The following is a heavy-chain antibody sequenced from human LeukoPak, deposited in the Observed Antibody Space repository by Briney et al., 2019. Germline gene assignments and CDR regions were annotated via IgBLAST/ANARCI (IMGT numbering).Heavy chain of an antibody. D-gene: IGHD6-13*01. J-gene: IGHJ4*02. CDR3: ARDTSSSWGFNY. CDR1: GGSISSGSYY. V-gene: IGHV4-61*02. Sequence: SETLSLTCTVSGGSISSGSYYWSWIRQPAGKGLEWIGRIYTSGSTNYNPSLKSRVTISVDTSKNQFSLKLSSVTAADTAVYYCARDTSSSWGFNYWGQGTLVTVSS. CDR2: IYTSGST.